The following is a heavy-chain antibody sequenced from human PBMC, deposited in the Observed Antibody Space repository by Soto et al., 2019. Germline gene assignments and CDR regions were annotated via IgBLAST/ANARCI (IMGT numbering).Heavy chain of an antibody. J-gene: IGHJ5*02. D-gene: IGHD3-3*01. CDR2: INHSGST. V-gene: IGHV4-34*01. CDR1: GGSFSGYY. CDR3: ARGRKEDFWSGLNWFDP. Sequence: SETLSLTCTVYGGSFSGYYWSWIRQPPGKGLEWIGEINHSGSTNYNPSLKSRVTISVDTSKNQFSLKLSSVTAADTAVYYCARGRKEDFWSGLNWFDPWGQGTLVTVSS.